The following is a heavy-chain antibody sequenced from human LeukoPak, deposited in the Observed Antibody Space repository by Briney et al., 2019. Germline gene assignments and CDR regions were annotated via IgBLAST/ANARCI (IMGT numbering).Heavy chain of an antibody. V-gene: IGHV4-39*01. CDR2: IYWRGRT. D-gene: IGHD1-26*01. J-gene: IGHJ4*02. CDR3: ARTIVGAPDY. Sequence: PSETLSLTCTVSRGSLSSISPHWGRVRQPPGKGLGWIGSIYWRGRTYSNPSLKSRVTISVDTSKNQSYLKLSSVTAADTAVYYCARTIVGAPDYWGQGTLVTVSS. CDR1: RGSLSSISPH.